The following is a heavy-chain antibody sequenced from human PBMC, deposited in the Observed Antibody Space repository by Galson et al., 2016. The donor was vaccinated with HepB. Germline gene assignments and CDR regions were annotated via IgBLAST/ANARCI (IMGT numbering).Heavy chain of an antibody. CDR2: IYFIGPT. V-gene: IGHV4-30-4*01. Sequence: TLSLTCTVSGGSITNGHFYWSWVRQTPGKGLEWIGNIYFIGPTHYNPSLKSRVSMSMDTSNSQFSLRLDSVTAADTAVYFCATNPTYLPPFQHWGQG. CDR1: GGSITNGHFY. CDR3: ATNPTYLPPFQH. J-gene: IGHJ1*01.